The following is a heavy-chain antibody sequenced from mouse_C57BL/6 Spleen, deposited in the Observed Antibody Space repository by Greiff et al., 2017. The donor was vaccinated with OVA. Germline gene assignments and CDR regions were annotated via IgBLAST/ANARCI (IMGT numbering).Heavy chain of an antibody. V-gene: IGHV5-17*01. D-gene: IGHD1-1*01. CDR2: ISSGSSTI. CDR1: GFTFSDYG. J-gene: IGHJ3*01. Sequence: EVQLVESGGGLVKPGGSLKLSCAASGFTFSDYGMHWVRQAPEKGLEWVAYISSGSSTIYYADTVKGRFTIARDNAKNTLFLQMTRLRSEDTAMYYCARGLYYGSSAFAYWGQGTLVTVSA. CDR3: ARGLYYGSSAFAY.